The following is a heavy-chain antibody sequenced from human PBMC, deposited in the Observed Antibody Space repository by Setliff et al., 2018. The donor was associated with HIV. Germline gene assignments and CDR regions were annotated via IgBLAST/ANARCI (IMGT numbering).Heavy chain of an antibody. CDR3: ARNKGGSTSDLDY. CDR1: GGSISGSNW. D-gene: IGHD6-13*01. Sequence: SETLSLTCGVSGGSISGSNWWTWVRQPPGKGLEWIGDTYHSGTTNYNPSLKSRVAISVDKSKNEFSLKLTSVTAADTAVYYCARNKGGSTSDLDYWGQGTLVTVSS. V-gene: IGHV4-4*02. CDR2: TYHSGTT. J-gene: IGHJ4*02.